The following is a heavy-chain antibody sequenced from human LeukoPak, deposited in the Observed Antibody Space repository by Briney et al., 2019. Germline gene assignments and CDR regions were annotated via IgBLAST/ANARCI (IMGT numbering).Heavy chain of an antibody. Sequence: GGSLRLSCAASGFTFSSYAMSWVRQAPGKGLEGVSAISGSGGSTYYADSVKGRITISRDINKNTLYLQMDSLRAEDTATYVCSKDGLHSSKWLPPLNFWGQGTLVSVYS. D-gene: IGHD5-18*01. V-gene: IGHV3-23*01. CDR2: ISGSGGST. CDR1: GFTFSSYA. CDR3: SKDGLHSSKWLPPLNF. J-gene: IGHJ4*02.